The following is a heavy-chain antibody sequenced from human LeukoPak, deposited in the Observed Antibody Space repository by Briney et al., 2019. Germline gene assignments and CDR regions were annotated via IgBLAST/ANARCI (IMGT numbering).Heavy chain of an antibody. J-gene: IGHJ4*02. CDR3: AKDFRVGAFDY. CDR1: GFTFDDYA. D-gene: IGHD2-2*01. CDR2: ISWNSGSI. Sequence: GGSLRLSCAASGFTFDDYAMHWVRQAPGKGLEWVSGISWNSGSIGYADSVKGRFAISRDNAKNSLYLQMNSLRAEDTALYYCAKDFRVGAFDYWGQGTLVTVSS. V-gene: IGHV3-9*01.